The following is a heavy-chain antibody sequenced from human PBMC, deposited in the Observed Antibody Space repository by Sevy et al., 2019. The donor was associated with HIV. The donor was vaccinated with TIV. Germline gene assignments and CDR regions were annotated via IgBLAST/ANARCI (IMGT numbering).Heavy chain of an antibody. J-gene: IGHJ6*03. V-gene: IGHV3-15*01. CDR2: IKSKTDGGTT. Sequence: GGSLRLSCAASGFTFSNAWMSWVRQAPGKGLEWVGRIKSKTDGGTTDYAAPVKGRFTISRDDSKNTLYLQMNSLKTEDTAVYYCTTLPSIVGATILSDYYYYYYMDVWGKGTMVTVSS. CDR1: GFTFSNAW. D-gene: IGHD1-26*01. CDR3: TTLPSIVGATILSDYYYYYYMDV.